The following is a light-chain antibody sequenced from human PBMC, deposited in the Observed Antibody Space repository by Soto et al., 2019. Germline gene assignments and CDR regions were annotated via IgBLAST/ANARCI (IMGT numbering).Light chain of an antibody. Sequence: DIQLTQSPSSLSASVGDRVTITCQASQDVSEYVNWYQQEPGKAPKLLIYDASILEIGVPPRFSGSGSGTDFTFTISSLQPDDIATYYCQHSNNFYTFGQGTKLEI. CDR1: QDVSEY. CDR3: QHSNNFYT. CDR2: DAS. J-gene: IGKJ2*01. V-gene: IGKV1-33*01.